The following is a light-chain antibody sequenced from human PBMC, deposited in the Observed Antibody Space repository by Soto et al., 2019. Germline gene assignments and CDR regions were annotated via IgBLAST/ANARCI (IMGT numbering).Light chain of an antibody. J-gene: IGLJ1*01. V-gene: IGLV1-40*01. CDR1: SSNIGAVFG. CDR3: QSYDSSLSVFV. Sequence: QSVLTQPPSVSGSPGQSVTISCTWISSNIGAVFGVHWYQQLPGTAPKLLIYGNNNRPSGVPDRFSGSKSGTSASLAITGLQAEDEADYYCQSYDSSLSVFVFGTGTKVTVL. CDR2: GNN.